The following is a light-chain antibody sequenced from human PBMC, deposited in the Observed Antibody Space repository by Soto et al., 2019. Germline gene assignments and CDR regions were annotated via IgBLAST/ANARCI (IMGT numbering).Light chain of an antibody. Sequence: QSALTQPASVSGSPGQSITISCTGTSSDVGSYNLVSWYQQHPGKAPTLMIYAVSKRPPGVSNRSSASKSGNTASLTISGLQAEYEADYYCCSYAGSSTFLVFGGGTELTVL. V-gene: IGLV2-23*02. J-gene: IGLJ2*01. CDR3: CSYAGSSTFLV. CDR2: AVS. CDR1: SSDVGSYNL.